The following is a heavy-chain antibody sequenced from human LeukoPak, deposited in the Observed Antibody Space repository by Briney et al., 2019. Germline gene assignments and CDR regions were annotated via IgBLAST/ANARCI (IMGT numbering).Heavy chain of an antibody. J-gene: IGHJ4*02. CDR3: ARWEAYAGFFDY. Sequence: SETLSLTCTVSGGSISIYYWSWVRQPPGKGLEWIGEIYHSGSTNYNPSLKSRVTISVDKSKNQFSLKLSSVTAADTAVYYCARWEAYAGFFDYWGQGTLVTVSS. CDR1: GGSISIYY. CDR2: IYHSGST. D-gene: IGHD1-26*01. V-gene: IGHV4-59*12.